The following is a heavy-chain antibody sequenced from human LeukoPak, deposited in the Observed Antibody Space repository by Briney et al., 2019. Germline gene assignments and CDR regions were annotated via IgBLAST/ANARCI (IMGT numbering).Heavy chain of an antibody. V-gene: IGHV3-23*01. Sequence: PGGSLRLSCAASGFTFSSYAMSWVRQAPGKGLEWVSAISGSGGSTYYADSVKGRFTISRDNSKNTLYLQMNSLRAEDTAVYYCAKGPLPSGVTNRNTWGQGTLVTVSS. CDR2: ISGSGGST. CDR3: AKGPLPSGVTNRNT. D-gene: IGHD2-21*02. J-gene: IGHJ4*02. CDR1: GFTFSSYA.